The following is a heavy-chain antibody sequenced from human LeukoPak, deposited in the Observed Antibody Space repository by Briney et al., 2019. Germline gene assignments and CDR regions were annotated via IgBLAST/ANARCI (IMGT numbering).Heavy chain of an antibody. CDR2: ISSSSSYI. D-gene: IGHD2-2*01. CDR1: GFTFTTYS. Sequence: GGSLRLSCEASGFTFTTYSMNWVRQAPGKGLEWVSSISSSSSYIYYADSVKGRFTISRDNAKNSLYLQMNSLRAEDTAVYYCARGPPLYCSSTSCYFDYWGQGTLVTVSS. CDR3: ARGPPLYCSSTSCYFDY. J-gene: IGHJ4*02. V-gene: IGHV3-21*01.